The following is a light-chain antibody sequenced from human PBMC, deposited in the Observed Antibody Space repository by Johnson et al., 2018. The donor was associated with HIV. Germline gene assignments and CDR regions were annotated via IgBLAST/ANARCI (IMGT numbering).Light chain of an antibody. Sequence: QSVLTQPPSVSAAPGQKVTISCSGSSSNIGNNYVSWYQQVPGTAPKLLIYDNNKRPSGIPDRFSGSKSGTSATLGITGLQTGDEADYYCGTWDNSLSGCYVFGSGTKVTVL. J-gene: IGLJ1*01. CDR1: SSNIGNNY. CDR2: DNN. CDR3: GTWDNSLSGCYV. V-gene: IGLV1-51*01.